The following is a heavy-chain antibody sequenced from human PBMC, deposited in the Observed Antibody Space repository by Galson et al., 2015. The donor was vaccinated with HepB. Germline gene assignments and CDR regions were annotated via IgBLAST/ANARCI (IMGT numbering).Heavy chain of an antibody. J-gene: IGHJ5*02. CDR1: GGTFSRYS. D-gene: IGHD3-3*01. V-gene: IGHV1-18*01. CDR2: ISAYNGNT. CDR3: ARDFLEWLIGDNWFDP. Sequence: SVKVSCKASGGTFSRYSISWVRQAPGQGLEWMGWISAYNGNTNYAQKLQGRVTMTTDTSTSTAYMELRSLRSDDTAVYYCARDFLEWLIGDNWFDPWGQGTLVTVSS.